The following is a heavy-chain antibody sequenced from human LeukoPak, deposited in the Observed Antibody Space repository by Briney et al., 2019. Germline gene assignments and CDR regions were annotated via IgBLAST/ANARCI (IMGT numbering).Heavy chain of an antibody. J-gene: IGHJ4*02. CDR2: ISGSGGST. Sequence: GGSLRLSCAASGFTFSSYAMSWVRQDPGKGLEWVSAISGSGGSTYYADSVKGRFTISRDNSKNTLYLQMNSLRAEDTAVYYCAKLGVRGVITPIDYWGQGTLVTVSS. CDR3: AKLGVRGVITPIDY. CDR1: GFTFSSYA. D-gene: IGHD3-10*02. V-gene: IGHV3-23*01.